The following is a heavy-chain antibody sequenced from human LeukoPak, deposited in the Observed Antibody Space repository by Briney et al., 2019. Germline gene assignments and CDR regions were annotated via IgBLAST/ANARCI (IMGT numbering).Heavy chain of an antibody. V-gene: IGHV3-74*01. CDR3: AIDVPHNWFDT. CDR2: NSEGGRA. CDR1: GLTFGNNW. J-gene: IGHJ5*02. Sequence: GGSLRLSCAASGLTFGNNWMHWVRHGAGKGRGWISRNSEGGRAIYADSVKGRFTVSRDNAKNTLYLQMNSLRAEDTAVYYCAIDVPHNWFDTWGQGTLVTVSS.